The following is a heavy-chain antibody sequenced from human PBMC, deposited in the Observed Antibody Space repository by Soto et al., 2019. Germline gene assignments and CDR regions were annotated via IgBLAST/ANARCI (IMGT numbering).Heavy chain of an antibody. Sequence: QVQLQESGPGLVKPSETLSLTCTVSGGSISNYYWSWIRQPPGKGLEWIGHIYYSGSTNYNPSLKSRVTISVDTSKNQFSLKLSSVTAADTAVYYCARTRGTFYYDSSRGLIAFDIWGQGTMVTVSS. CDR3: ARTRGTFYYDSSRGLIAFDI. CDR1: GGSISNYY. J-gene: IGHJ3*02. V-gene: IGHV4-59*01. CDR2: IYYSGST. D-gene: IGHD3-22*01.